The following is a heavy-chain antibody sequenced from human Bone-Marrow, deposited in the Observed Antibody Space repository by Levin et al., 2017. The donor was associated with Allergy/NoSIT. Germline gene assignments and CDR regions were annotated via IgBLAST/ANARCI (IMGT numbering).Heavy chain of an antibody. Sequence: GGSLRLSCVVSGFSLSSYVMHWVRQAPGRGLEWLAVISSDGGIEYYADSVRGRFTVSRDNSENTLYLQMNSLRPADTAIYYCAKSLRPYFLRFGMDVWGQGTTVTVSS. D-gene: IGHD2/OR15-2a*01. CDR1: GFSLSSYV. CDR3: AKSLRPYFLRFGMDV. V-gene: IGHV3-30*18. J-gene: IGHJ6*02. CDR2: ISSDGGIE.